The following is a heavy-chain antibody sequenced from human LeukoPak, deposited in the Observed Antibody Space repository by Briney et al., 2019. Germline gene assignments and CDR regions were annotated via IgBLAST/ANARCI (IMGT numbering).Heavy chain of an antibody. CDR1: GGSISSYY. V-gene: IGHV4-59*08. Sequence: SETLSLTCTVSGGSISSYYWSWIRQPPGKGLEWIAYIYYSGSTNYNPSLKSRVTISVDTSKNQFSLKLSSVTAADTAVYYCARSPAVAGTYYFDYWGQGTLVTVSS. J-gene: IGHJ4*02. CDR3: ARSPAVAGTYYFDY. D-gene: IGHD6-19*01. CDR2: IYYSGST.